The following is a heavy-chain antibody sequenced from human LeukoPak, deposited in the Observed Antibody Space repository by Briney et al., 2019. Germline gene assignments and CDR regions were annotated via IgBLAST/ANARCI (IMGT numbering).Heavy chain of an antibody. CDR1: GGSISGHY. CDR3: ARGKETTAVAGYYSFDY. CDR2: IYSSGST. J-gene: IGHJ4*02. Sequence: SETLSLTCTASGGSISGHYWTWIRQPAGRGLEWIGRIYSSGSTYYNPSLMSRVTISLDTSNNQFSLRVTSVTAADTAVYYCARGKETTAVAGYYSFDYWGQGTLVSVSS. V-gene: IGHV4-4*07. D-gene: IGHD6-19*01.